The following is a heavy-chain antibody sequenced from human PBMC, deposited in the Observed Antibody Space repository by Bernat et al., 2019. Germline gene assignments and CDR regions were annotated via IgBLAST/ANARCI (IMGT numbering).Heavy chain of an antibody. CDR3: ARHDYGDYGIDY. V-gene: IGHV3-33*01. Sequence: QVQLAESGGGVVQPGRSLRLSCAASGFTFSSYGMHWVRQAPGKGLEWVAVIWYDGSNKYYADSVKGRFTISRDNSKNTLYLQMNSLRAEDTAVYYCARHDYGDYGIDYWGQGTLVTVSS. CDR1: GFTFSSYG. CDR2: IWYDGSNK. D-gene: IGHD4-17*01. J-gene: IGHJ4*02.